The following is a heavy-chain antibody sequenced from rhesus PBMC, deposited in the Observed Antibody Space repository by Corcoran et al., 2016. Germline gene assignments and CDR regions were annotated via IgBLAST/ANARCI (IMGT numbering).Heavy chain of an antibody. V-gene: IGHV4S9*01. J-gene: IGHJ4*01. CDR2: IDGNSSTT. CDR1: GGSISETYF. Sequence: QVQLQESGPGLVKPSETLSLTCAVSGGSISETYFWNWIRQPPGKGLEWIGKIDGNSSTTYYNPSLKSRVTISKDTSKNHFFLKLTSVTAADTAVYYCARDTKWNVFDSWGQGVLVTVSS. D-gene: IGHD1-7*02. CDR3: ARDTKWNVFDS.